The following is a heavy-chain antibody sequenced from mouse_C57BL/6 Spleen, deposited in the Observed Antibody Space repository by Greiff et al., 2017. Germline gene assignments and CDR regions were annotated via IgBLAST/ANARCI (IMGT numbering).Heavy chain of an antibody. Sequence: VQLQQPGAELVKPGASVKMSCKASGYTFTSYWITWVKQRPGQGLEWIGDIYPGSGSTNYNEKFKSKATLTVDTSSSTAYMQLSSLTSEDSAVYYCARRGGSSCERYFDVWGTGTTVTVSS. CDR1: GYTFTSYW. V-gene: IGHV1-55*01. D-gene: IGHD1-1*01. CDR3: ARRGGSSCERYFDV. J-gene: IGHJ1*03. CDR2: IYPGSGST.